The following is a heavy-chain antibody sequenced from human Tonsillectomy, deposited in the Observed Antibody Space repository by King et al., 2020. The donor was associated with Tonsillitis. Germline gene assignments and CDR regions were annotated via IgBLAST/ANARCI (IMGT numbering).Heavy chain of an antibody. J-gene: IGHJ6*04. Sequence: QLQESGPGLVKPSETLSLTCTISGGSINSYYWSWIRQPPGKGLEWIGYIYYSGSTYYSPSLKSRVTISVDTSENQFSLKLRSVTAADTAVYYCARATXXYDXQXPYXXDVXGXGTTVTXXS. V-gene: IGHV4-59*01. CDR2: IYYSGST. D-gene: IGHD3-22*01. CDR1: GGSINSYY. CDR3: ARATXXYDXQXPYXXDV.